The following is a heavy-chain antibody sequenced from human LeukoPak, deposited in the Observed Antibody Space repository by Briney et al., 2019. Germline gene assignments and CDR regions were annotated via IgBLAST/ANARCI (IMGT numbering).Heavy chain of an antibody. Sequence: ASVKVSCKASGGTFSSYAISWVRQAPGQGLEWMGGIIPIFGTANYAQKFQGRVTITADESTSTAYMELSSLRSEDTAVYYCARDRWYYGSGINHYYFDYWGQGTLATVSS. CDR3: ARDRWYYGSGINHYYFDY. J-gene: IGHJ4*02. CDR1: GGTFSSYA. V-gene: IGHV1-69*13. D-gene: IGHD3-10*01. CDR2: IIPIFGTA.